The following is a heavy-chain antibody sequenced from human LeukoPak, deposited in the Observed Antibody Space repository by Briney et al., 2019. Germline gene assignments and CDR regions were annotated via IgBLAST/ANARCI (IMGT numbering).Heavy chain of an antibody. J-gene: IGHJ4*02. D-gene: IGHD4-17*01. Sequence: PGGSLRLSCAASGFAFSTYSMNWVRQAPGKGLEWVSLIRSRSSYIYYADSVKGRFTISRDNAKNSLYLQMNSLRAEDTAVYYCAKGRTTTVRFLIDYWGQGTLVTVSS. CDR2: IRSRSSYI. CDR1: GFAFSTYS. CDR3: AKGRTTTVRFLIDY. V-gene: IGHV3-21*04.